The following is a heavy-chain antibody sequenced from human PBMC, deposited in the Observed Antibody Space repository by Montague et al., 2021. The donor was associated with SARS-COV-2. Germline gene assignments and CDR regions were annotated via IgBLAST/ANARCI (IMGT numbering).Heavy chain of an antibody. V-gene: IGHV4-39*01. CDR2: IYYSGST. CDR1: GGSISSSSYY. Sequence: SETLSLTCTVSGGSISSSSYYWGWIRQPPGKGLEWIGSIYYSGSTYYNPSLKSRVTISVDTSKNQFSLKLSSVTAADTAVYYCARFPTSYYYDSKAAPATPDAFDIRGQGTTVTVSS. J-gene: IGHJ3*02. CDR3: ARFPTSYYYDSKAAPATPDAFDI. D-gene: IGHD3-22*01.